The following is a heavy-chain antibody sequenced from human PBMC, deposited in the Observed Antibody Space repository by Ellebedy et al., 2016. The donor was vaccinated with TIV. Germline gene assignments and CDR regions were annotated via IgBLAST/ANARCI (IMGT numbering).Heavy chain of an antibody. CDR2: IYTSGST. D-gene: IGHD4-17*01. CDR1: GGSISSYY. J-gene: IGHJ6*02. Sequence: SETLSLTCTVSGGSISSYYWSWIRQPAGKGLEWIGRIYTSGSTNYNPSLKSRVTMSVDTSKNQFSLKLSSVTAADTAVYYCARAPDYGDYVDYYYGMDVWGQGTTVTVSS. CDR3: ARAPDYGDYVDYYYGMDV. V-gene: IGHV4-4*07.